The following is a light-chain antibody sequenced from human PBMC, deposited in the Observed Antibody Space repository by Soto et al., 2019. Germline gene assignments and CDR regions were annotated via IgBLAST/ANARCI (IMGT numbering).Light chain of an antibody. J-gene: IGKJ1*01. CDR3: QQYNERPPWT. Sequence: EIVMTQSPATLSVSPGESGTLSCRASLTMNNNIAWYQHKPGQAPRLLIFGASSRATGVPGRFSGSGFGTEFTLSISSLQSEDFAVYYCQQYNERPPWTFGQGTTVEMK. CDR1: LTMNNN. V-gene: IGKV3-15*01. CDR2: GAS.